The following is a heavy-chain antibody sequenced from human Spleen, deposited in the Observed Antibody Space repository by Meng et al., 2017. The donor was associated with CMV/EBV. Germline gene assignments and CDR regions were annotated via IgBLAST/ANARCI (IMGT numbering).Heavy chain of an antibody. Sequence: GGSLRLSCAASGFTVNANDMTWVRQVPGKGLEWVSIILGDGNTYYADSVKGRFSVSRDSSGNTLYLQMNSLRAEDTAFYYCASFKEQLVGGTYWYFDLWGRGTLVTVSS. CDR3: ASFKEQLVGGTYWYFDL. CDR1: GFTVNAND. D-gene: IGHD1-1*01. CDR2: ILGDGNT. J-gene: IGHJ2*01. V-gene: IGHV3-66*02.